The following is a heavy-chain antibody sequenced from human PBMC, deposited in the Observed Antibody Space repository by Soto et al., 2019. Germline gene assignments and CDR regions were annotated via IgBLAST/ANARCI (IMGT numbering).Heavy chain of an antibody. V-gene: IGHV2-5*02. J-gene: IGHJ4*02. Sequence: QISLKESGPALVKPTQTLTLTCSFSGFSLTTTGVGVGWIRQPPGKALEWLALIYWDDDERYNPSLKNRLTITKDTPNNLVVLTMTNVDPVDTATYYCALGLAARPFDSWGQGTLVTVSS. D-gene: IGHD6-6*01. CDR3: ALGLAARPFDS. CDR1: GFSLTTTGVG. CDR2: IYWDDDE.